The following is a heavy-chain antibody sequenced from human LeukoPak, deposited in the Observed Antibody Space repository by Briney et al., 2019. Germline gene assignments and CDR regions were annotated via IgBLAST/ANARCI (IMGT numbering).Heavy chain of an antibody. CDR1: GGSFSGYY. CDR3: ARVRGYFSYFDY. D-gene: IGHD3-22*01. V-gene: IGHV4-34*01. Sequence: PSETLSLTCAVYGGSFSGYYWSWIRQPPGKGLEWIGEINHSGSTNYNPSLKSRVTISVDTSKNQFSLKLSPVTAADTAVYYCARVRGYFSYFDYWGQGTLVTVSS. CDR2: INHSGST. J-gene: IGHJ4*02.